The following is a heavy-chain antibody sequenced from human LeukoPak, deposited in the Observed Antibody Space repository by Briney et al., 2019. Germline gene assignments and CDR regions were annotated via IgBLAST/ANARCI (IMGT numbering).Heavy chain of an antibody. CDR1: GGSVSSGSYY. CDR3: AREYSGYYANIYFDY. D-gene: IGHD3-22*01. Sequence: SETLSLTCTVSGGSVSSGSYYWSWIRQPPGKGLEWIGYIYYSGSTNYNPSLKSRVTISVDTSKNQFSLKLSSVTAADTAVYYCAREYSGYYANIYFDYWGQGTLVTVSS. J-gene: IGHJ4*02. CDR2: IYYSGST. V-gene: IGHV4-61*01.